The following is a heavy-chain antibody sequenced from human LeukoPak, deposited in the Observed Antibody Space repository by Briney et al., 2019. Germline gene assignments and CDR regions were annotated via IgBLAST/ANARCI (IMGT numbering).Heavy chain of an antibody. CDR2: INHSGNT. CDR1: GGSFSGYY. D-gene: IGHD3-10*01. V-gene: IGHV4-34*01. CDR3: ASSAGYYFDY. J-gene: IGHJ4*02. Sequence: SETLSLTCAVYGGSFSGYYWSWIRKPPGKGLEWIGEINHSGNTNYNPSLKSRVTISVDTSKNQFSLKLSSVTAADTAVYYCASSAGYYFDYWGQGTLVTVSS.